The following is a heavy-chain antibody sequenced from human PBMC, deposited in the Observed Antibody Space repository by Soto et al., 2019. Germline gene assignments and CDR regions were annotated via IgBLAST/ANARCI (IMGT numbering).Heavy chain of an antibody. Sequence: EVQLLESGGGLVQRGGSQRLSCAASGFTFTSYVMSWVRQAPGKGLEWVAGISGGGSSALYADSVKGRFTISRDNAKNTVVLQMDSLRAEDTAMYYCAKDSNKYSSSLRGRYFDYWGQGTLVTVSS. CDR1: GFTFTSYV. CDR2: ISGGGSSA. D-gene: IGHD3-22*01. CDR3: AKDSNKYSSSLRGRYFDY. J-gene: IGHJ4*02. V-gene: IGHV3-23*01.